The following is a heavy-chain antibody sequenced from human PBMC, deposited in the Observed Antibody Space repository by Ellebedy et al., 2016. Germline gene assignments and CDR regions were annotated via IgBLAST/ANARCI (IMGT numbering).Heavy chain of an antibody. CDR3: ARDLGGFLGFDS. CDR1: GFSFSSHG. Sequence: ETLSLTCAASGFSFSSHGMHWVRQAPGKGLEWVSTISGSAISTYYTDSVKGRFTISSDESKNAVFLQMNSLRAEDTATYYCARDLGGFLGFDSWGQGTVVTVSS. D-gene: IGHD3-16*02. V-gene: IGHV3-23*01. CDR2: ISGSAIST. J-gene: IGHJ4*02.